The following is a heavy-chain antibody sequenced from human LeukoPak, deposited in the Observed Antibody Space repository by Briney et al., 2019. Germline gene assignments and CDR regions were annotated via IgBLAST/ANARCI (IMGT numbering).Heavy chain of an antibody. V-gene: IGHV3-23*01. J-gene: IGHJ4*02. CDR3: AKYLGVWSVHEGGYFDY. CDR1: GFTFSSYA. CDR2: ISGSGGST. D-gene: IGHD3-3*01. Sequence: GGSLSLSCAASGFTFSSYAMSWVRQAPGKGLEWVSAISGSGGSTYYAASEKGGFIIVRDYYKQTPYLQMNSLRADDTAFYYCAKYLGVWSVHEGGYFDYWGQGTLVTVTS.